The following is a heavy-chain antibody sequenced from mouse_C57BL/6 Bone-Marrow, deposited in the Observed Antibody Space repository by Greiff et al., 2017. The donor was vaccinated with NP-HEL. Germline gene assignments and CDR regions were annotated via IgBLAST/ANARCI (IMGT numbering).Heavy chain of an antibody. V-gene: IGHV1-82*01. CDR2: IYPGDGDT. Sequence: QVQLQQSGPELVKPGASVKISCKASGYAFSSSWMNWVKQRPGKGLEWIGRIYPGDGDTNYNGKFKGKATLTADKSSSTAYMQLSSLTSEDSAVYFCARQGYGYYAMDYGGRGTSVTVSS. J-gene: IGHJ4*01. CDR3: ARQGYGYYAMDY. CDR1: GYAFSSSW. D-gene: IGHD1-1*02.